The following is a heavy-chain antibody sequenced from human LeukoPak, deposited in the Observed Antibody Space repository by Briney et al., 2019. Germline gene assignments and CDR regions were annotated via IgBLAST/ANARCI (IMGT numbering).Heavy chain of an antibody. Sequence: GGSLRLSCVASGFTLVSYEMTWVRQAPGKGLKWVSCISSGGTITYYADSVKGCFTISRENAKNSLSLQMNSLRAEDTAVYYCARDLRYGGSRYAAFDLWGQGTMVTVSS. CDR3: ARDLRYGGSRYAAFDL. J-gene: IGHJ3*01. V-gene: IGHV3-48*03. D-gene: IGHD4-23*01. CDR2: ISSGGTIT. CDR1: GFTLVSYE.